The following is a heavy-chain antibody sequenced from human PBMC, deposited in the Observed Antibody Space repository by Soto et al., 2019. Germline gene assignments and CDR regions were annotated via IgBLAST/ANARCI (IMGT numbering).Heavy chain of an antibody. CDR2: IYYSGST. V-gene: IGHV4-59*01. CDR3: ARTRGMVYRVRGDYCGMDV. CDR1: GGSISSYY. J-gene: IGHJ6*02. D-gene: IGHD3-10*01. Sequence: PSETLSLTCTVSGGSISSYYWSWIRQPPGKGLEWIGYIYYSGSTNYNPSLKSRVTISVDTSKNQFSLKLSSVTAADTAVYYCARTRGMVYRVRGDYCGMDVWGQGTTVTVSS.